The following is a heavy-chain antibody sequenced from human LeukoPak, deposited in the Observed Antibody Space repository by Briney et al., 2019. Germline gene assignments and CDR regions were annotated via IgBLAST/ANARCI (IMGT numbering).Heavy chain of an antibody. Sequence: SETLSLTCTVSGGSISSYYWRWIRQPQGKGLEWIGYIYYSGSTNYNPSLKSRVTISVDTSKNQFSLKLSSVTAADTAVYYCARSTVTTQWFDPWGQGTLVTVSS. CDR3: ARSTVTTQWFDP. V-gene: IGHV4-59*01. CDR1: GGSISSYY. CDR2: IYYSGST. J-gene: IGHJ5*02. D-gene: IGHD4-11*01.